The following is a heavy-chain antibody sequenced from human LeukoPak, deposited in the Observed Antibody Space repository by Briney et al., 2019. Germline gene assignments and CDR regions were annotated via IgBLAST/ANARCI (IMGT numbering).Heavy chain of an antibody. CDR3: ATLPGYCSSTSCYDFDY. Sequence: SETLSLTCTVSGGSISSSSYYWGWIRQPPGKGLEWIGSIYYSGSTYYNPSLKSRVTISVDTSKNQFSLKLSSVTAADTAVYYCATLPGYCSSTSCYDFDYWGQGTLVTVSS. D-gene: IGHD2-2*03. CDR2: IYYSGST. J-gene: IGHJ4*02. CDR1: GGSISSSSYY. V-gene: IGHV4-39*01.